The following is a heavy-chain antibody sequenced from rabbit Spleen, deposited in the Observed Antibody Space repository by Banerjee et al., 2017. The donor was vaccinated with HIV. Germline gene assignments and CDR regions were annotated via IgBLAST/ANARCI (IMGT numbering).Heavy chain of an antibody. V-gene: IGHV1S40*01. Sequence: QSLEESGGDLVKPGASLTLTCTASGFSNSPNYWICWVRQAPGKGLEWIACIDAGSSGGITYYANWVNGRFSISRENAQNTVLLQMTSLAAADTATYFCARGGSRTKLWGPGTLVTVS. CDR1: GFSNSPNYW. CDR3: ARGGSRTKL. J-gene: IGHJ4*01. D-gene: IGHD4-2*01. CDR2: IDAGSSGGIT.